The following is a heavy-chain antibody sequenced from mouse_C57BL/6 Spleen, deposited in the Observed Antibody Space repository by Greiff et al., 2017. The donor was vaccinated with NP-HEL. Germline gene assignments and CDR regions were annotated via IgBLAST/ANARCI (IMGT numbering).Heavy chain of an antibody. J-gene: IGHJ4*01. CDR2: IRNKANGYTT. Sequence: EVQLVESGGGLVQPGGSLSLSCAASGFTFTDYYMSWVRQPPGKALEWLGFIRNKANGYTTEYSASVKGRFTISRDNSQSILYLQMNALRAEDSATYYCARSTVPYAMDYWGQGTSVTVSS. CDR3: ARSTVPYAMDY. D-gene: IGHD6-1*01. V-gene: IGHV7-3*01. CDR1: GFTFTDYY.